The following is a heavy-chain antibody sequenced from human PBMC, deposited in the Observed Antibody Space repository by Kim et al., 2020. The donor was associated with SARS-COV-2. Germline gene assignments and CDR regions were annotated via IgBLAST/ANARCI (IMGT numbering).Heavy chain of an antibody. CDR1: GGSISSGGYY. CDR2: IYYSGST. Sequence: SETLSLTCTVSGGSISSGGYYWIWIRQHPGKGLEWFGYIYYSGSTYYNPTRQSRVTISVATYQYQFSLTLSSVTAAATADYSCARVAAASLTIDYWG. V-gene: IGHV4-31*03. CDR3: ARVAAASLTIDY. J-gene: IGHJ4*01. D-gene: IGHD6-13*01.